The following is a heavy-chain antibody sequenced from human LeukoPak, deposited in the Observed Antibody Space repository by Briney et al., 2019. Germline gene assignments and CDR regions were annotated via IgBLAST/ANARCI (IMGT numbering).Heavy chain of an antibody. D-gene: IGHD3-22*01. J-gene: IGHJ4*02. CDR3: ARDRKRYYYDSSGYYYPY. Sequence: GPVKVSCKASGYTFTGYYMHWVRQAPGQGLEWMGWINPNSGGTNYAQKFQGRVTMTRDTSISTAYVELSRLRSDDTAVYYCARDRKRYYYDSSGYYYPYWGQGTLVTVSS. V-gene: IGHV1-2*02. CDR2: INPNSGGT. CDR1: GYTFTGYY.